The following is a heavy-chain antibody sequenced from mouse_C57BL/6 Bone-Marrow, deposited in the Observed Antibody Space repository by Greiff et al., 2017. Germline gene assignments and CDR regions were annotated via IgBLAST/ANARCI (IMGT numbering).Heavy chain of an antibody. D-gene: IGHD1-1*01. CDR3: ARWVFDYYGSSYCHWYFDV. CDR1: GYTFTSYW. V-gene: IGHV1-52*01. CDR2: IDPSDSEN. Sequence: QVQLQQPGAELVRPGSSVKLSCKASGYTFTSYWMHWVKQRPIQGLAWIGNIDPSDSENHYNQKFKDKATLTVDKSSSTAYMQLSSLTSEDSAVYYCARWVFDYYGSSYCHWYFDVWGTGTTVTVSS. J-gene: IGHJ1*03.